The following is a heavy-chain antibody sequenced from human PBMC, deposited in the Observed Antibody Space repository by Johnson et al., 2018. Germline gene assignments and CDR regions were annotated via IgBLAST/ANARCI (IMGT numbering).Heavy chain of an antibody. V-gene: IGHV3-13*01. Sequence: VQLVESGGGLVQPGGSLRLSCAASGVSISNYDMHWVRQVTGKGLEWVSGIGPVGDRYYAGYVKGRFIISREDAKNSLYLQMNSLRAGDTAVYFCARETSYYGRAMDVWGQGTTVTVSS. CDR1: GVSISNYD. CDR3: ARETSYYGRAMDV. J-gene: IGHJ6*02. CDR2: IGPVGDR. D-gene: IGHD1-26*01.